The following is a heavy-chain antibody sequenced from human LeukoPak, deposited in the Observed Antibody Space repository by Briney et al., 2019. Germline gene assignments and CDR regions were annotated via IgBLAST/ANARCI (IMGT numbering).Heavy chain of an antibody. D-gene: IGHD4-17*01. J-gene: IGHJ3*02. CDR3: ASSYGDDAAFDI. CDR1: GGTFSSYA. CDR2: IIPISGTA. V-gene: IGHV1-69*05. Sequence: SLKVSCKASGGTFSSYAISWVRQAHGQGLEWMGRIIPISGTANYAQKFQGRVTITTDESTSTAYMELSSLRSEDTAVYYCASSYGDDAAFDIWGQGTMVTVSS.